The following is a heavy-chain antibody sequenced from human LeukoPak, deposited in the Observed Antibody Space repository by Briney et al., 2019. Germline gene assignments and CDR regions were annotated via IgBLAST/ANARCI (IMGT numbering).Heavy chain of an antibody. J-gene: IGHJ5*02. CDR2: VIPILGIA. D-gene: IGHD2-2*02. CDR1: GGTFTSYT. CDR3: ARDSMGQYQLLYSSS. V-gene: IGHV1-69*04. Sequence: SVTLSCKASGGTFTSYTISCVRQAPGQGLEWMGMVIPILGIANYAQKFQGRVTITADKSTSTAYMELSSLRSEDTAVYYCARDSMGQYQLLYSSSWGQGTLVTVSS.